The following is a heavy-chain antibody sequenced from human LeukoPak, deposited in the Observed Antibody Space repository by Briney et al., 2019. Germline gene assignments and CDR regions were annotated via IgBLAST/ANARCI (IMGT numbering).Heavy chain of an antibody. CDR1: GGTFSSYA. CDR3: AQGQYNWNDGRQEFDP. CDR2: IIPIFGTA. V-gene: IGHV1-69*01. Sequence: ASVKVSCKASGGTFSSYAISWVPQAPGQGLECMGGIIPIFGTANYAQKFQGRVTITADESTSTAYMELSSLRSEDTAVYYCAQGQYNWNDGRQEFDPWGQGTLVTVSS. D-gene: IGHD1-1*01. J-gene: IGHJ5*02.